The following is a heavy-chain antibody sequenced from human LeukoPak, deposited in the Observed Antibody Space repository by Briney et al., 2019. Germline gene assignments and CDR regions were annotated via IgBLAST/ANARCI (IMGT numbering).Heavy chain of an antibody. V-gene: IGHV3-7*03. Sequence: GGSLRLSCAASGFIFSRHWMNWVRQARGKGLECVANIKQGGGERNYVDSVKGRFTVSRDDDKSSLYLHMNSLRAEDTAIYYCARGPNYGSRTDYLDYWGQGTLVTVSS. CDR3: ARGPNYGSRTDYLDY. CDR1: GFIFSRHW. D-gene: IGHD4-17*01. CDR2: IKQGGGER. J-gene: IGHJ4*02.